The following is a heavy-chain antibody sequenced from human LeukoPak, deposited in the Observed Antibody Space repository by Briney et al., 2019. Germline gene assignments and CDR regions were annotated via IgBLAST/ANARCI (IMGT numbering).Heavy chain of an antibody. J-gene: IGHJ4*02. Sequence: ASVKVSCKTVGYTFTNHYLHWVRQAPGRGLEWMGIINPGDGSTKYAQKFQGRVTMTRDTSTSTVYMDLSSLRSGDTAVYYCTRVGQLVFNYWGQGTLVIVSS. D-gene: IGHD6-6*01. CDR2: INPGDGST. CDR1: GYTFTNHY. V-gene: IGHV1-46*03. CDR3: TRVGQLVFNY.